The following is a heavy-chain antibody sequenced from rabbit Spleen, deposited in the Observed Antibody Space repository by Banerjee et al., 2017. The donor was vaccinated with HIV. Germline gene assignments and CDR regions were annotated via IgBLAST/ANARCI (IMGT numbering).Heavy chain of an antibody. CDR2: IDVNSRST. Sequence: QSLEESRGDLVKPGTSLTLTCTASGLDLSRRYWICWVRQAPGRGLEWIACIDVNSRSTHYASWAKGRFTISKISSTTVTLQMTSLTAADTATYFCARDSAGREDFSLWGPGTLVTVS. D-gene: IGHD4-2*01. J-gene: IGHJ4*01. CDR1: GLDLSRRYW. CDR3: ARDSAGREDFSL. V-gene: IGHV1S40*01.